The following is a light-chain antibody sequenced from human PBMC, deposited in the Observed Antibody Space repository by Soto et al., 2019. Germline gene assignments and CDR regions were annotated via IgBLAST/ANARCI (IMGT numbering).Light chain of an antibody. CDR3: AAWDDSLNAVV. Sequence: QSVLTQPPSVSGTPGHKVSISCSGSTSNRGGNTVNWYQQLPGTAPKLLIYTNNQRPSGVPDRFSGSKSGTSASLAISGLRSEDEADFYCAAWDDSLNAVVFGGGTKLTVL. J-gene: IGLJ2*01. CDR1: TSNRGGNT. V-gene: IGLV1-44*01. CDR2: TNN.